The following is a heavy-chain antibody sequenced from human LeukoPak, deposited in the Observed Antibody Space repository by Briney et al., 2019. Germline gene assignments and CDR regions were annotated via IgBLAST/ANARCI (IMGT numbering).Heavy chain of an antibody. CDR2: ISSSSSYI. CDR3: ARPYGDRGYFDY. J-gene: IGHJ4*02. Sequence: GGSLRLSCAASGFTFSSYSMNWVRQAPGKGLEWASSISSSSSYIYYADSVKGRFTISRDNAKNSLYLQMNSLRAEDTAAYYCARPYGDRGYFDYWGQGTLVTVSS. D-gene: IGHD4-17*01. CDR1: GFTFSSYS. V-gene: IGHV3-21*01.